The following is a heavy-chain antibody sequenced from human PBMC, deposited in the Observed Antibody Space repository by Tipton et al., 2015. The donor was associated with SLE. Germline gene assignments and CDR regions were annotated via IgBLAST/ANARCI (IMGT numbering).Heavy chain of an antibody. J-gene: IGHJ3*02. CDR2: TYYRSKWYN. CDR1: GDSVSSNSAA. D-gene: IGHD3-22*01. CDR3: ASIRITMIVVVTSDAFDI. V-gene: IGHV6-1*01. Sequence: GLVKPSQTLSLTCAISGDSVSSNSAAWNWIRQSPSRGLEWLGRTYYRSKWYNDYAVSVKSRITINPDTSKNQFSLKLSSVTAADTAVYYCASIRITMIVVVTSDAFDIWGQGTMVTVSS.